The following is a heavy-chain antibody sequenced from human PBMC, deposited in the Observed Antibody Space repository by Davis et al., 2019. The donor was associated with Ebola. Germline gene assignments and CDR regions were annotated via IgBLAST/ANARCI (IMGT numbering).Heavy chain of an antibody. Sequence: GESLKISCAASGFTFSSYAMSWVRQAPGKGLEWVSAISGSGGSTYYADSVKGRFTISRDNSKNTLYLQMNSLRAEDTAVYYCARGDSWWFDPWGQGTLVTVSS. CDR1: GFTFSSYA. V-gene: IGHV3-23*01. D-gene: IGHD2-15*01. CDR3: ARGDSWWFDP. CDR2: ISGSGGST. J-gene: IGHJ5*02.